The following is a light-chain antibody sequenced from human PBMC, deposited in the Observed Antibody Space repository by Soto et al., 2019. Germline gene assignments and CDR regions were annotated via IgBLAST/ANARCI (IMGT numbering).Light chain of an antibody. V-gene: IGLV2-14*01. CDR3: SSYTSSSTLTWV. J-gene: IGLJ3*02. CDR2: DVS. CDR1: SSDVGGYNY. Sequence: QSALTQPATVSVSPGQSITISCTGTSSDVGGYNYVSWYQQHPGKAPKLMIYDVSNRPSGVSNRFSGSKSGNTASLTISGLQAEDEADYYCSSYTSSSTLTWVFGGGTKLTVL.